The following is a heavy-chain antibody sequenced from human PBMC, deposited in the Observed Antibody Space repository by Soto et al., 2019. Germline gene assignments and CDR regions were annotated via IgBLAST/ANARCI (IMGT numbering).Heavy chain of an antibody. Sequence: ASVKVYCKASGGTFSSYAISWVRQAPGKGLEWMGGFDPEDGETIYAQKFQGRVTMTEDTSTDTAYMELSSLRSEDTAVYYCATEMGVGGAFDIWGQGTMVTVSS. V-gene: IGHV1-24*01. CDR1: GGTFSSYA. J-gene: IGHJ3*02. CDR3: ATEMGVGGAFDI. CDR2: FDPEDGET. D-gene: IGHD2-8*01.